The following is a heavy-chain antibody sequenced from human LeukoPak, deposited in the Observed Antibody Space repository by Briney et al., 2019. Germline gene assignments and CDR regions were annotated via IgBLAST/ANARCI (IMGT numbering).Heavy chain of an antibody. V-gene: IGHV4-4*07. J-gene: IGHJ6*02. CDR2: IYTSGST. CDR3: ARDAGHQLSRRNYYAMDV. Sequence: PSETLSLTCTVSGGSISSYYWSWIRQPAGKGLEWIGRIYTSGSTNYNPSLKSRVSISVDTSNNQFSLKVNSVTAADTAVYYCARDAGHQLSRRNYYAMDVWGQGTTVTVSS. CDR1: GGSISSYY. D-gene: IGHD2-2*01.